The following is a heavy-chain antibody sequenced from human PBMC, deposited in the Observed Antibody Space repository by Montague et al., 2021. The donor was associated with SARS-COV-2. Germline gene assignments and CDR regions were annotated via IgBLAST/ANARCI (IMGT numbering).Heavy chain of an antibody. D-gene: IGHD2-15*01. CDR3: GRGVVAATPVVDY. CDR1: GDSISSFY. CDR2: IYASGGT. J-gene: IGHJ4*02. V-gene: IGHV4-4*07. Sequence: SETQSLTCTVSGDSISSFYWNWIRQPAGKGLEWIGRIYASGGTNYNPSLKSRVTMSVDTSKNQFSLKLNSATAADTAVYYCGRGVVAATPVVDYWGRGTLVTVSS.